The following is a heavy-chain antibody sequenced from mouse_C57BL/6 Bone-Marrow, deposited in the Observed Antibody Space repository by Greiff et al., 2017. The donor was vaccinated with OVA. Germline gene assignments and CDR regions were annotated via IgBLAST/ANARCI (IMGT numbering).Heavy chain of an antibody. J-gene: IGHJ4*01. V-gene: IGHV5-12*01. CDR3: ARRGWLSAMDY. Sequence: EVQLMESGGGLVQPGGSLKLSCAASGFTFSDYYMYWVRQTPEKRLEWVAYISNGGGSTYYPDTVKGRFTISRDNAKSTLYLQMSRLKSEDTAVYYCARRGWLSAMDYWGQGTSVTVSS. CDR1: GFTFSDYY. D-gene: IGHD2-3*01. CDR2: ISNGGGST.